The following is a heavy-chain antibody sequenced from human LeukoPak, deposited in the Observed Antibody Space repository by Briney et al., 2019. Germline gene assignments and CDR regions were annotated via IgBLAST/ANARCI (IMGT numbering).Heavy chain of an antibody. J-gene: IGHJ4*02. CDR2: INHSGGT. CDR1: GGSFSAYY. Sequence: SETLSLTCAVYGGSFSAYYWGWIRQPPGKGLEWIGEINHSGGTNYNPTLQSRVTILVDTSKNQFSLRLSSVTAADTAVYYCPTQSRYSSGRWDYYFDNWGQGILVTVSS. CDR3: PTQSRYSSGRWDYYFDN. D-gene: IGHD6-19*01. V-gene: IGHV4-34*01.